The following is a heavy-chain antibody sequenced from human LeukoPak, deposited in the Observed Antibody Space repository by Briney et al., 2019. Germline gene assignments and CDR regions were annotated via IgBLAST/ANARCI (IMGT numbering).Heavy chain of an antibody. J-gene: IGHJ4*02. V-gene: IGHV3-30-3*01. CDR2: ISYDGSNK. Sequence: PGRSLRLSCAASGFTFSSYAMHWVRQAPGKGLEWVAVISYDGSNKYYADSVKGRFTISRDNSKNTLYLQMNSLRAEDTAVYYCARDIPDDSYYYDSSGYYYANDYWGQGTLVTASS. D-gene: IGHD3-22*01. CDR1: GFTFSSYA. CDR3: ARDIPDDSYYYDSSGYYYANDY.